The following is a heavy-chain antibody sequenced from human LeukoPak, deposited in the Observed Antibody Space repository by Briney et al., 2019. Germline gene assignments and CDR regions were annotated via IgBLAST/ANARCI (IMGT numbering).Heavy chain of an antibody. CDR2: INPNSGDT. CDR1: GYTFTGYY. J-gene: IGHJ4*02. Sequence: GASVNVSCKASGYTFTGYYMHWVRQAPGQGLEWMGWINPNSGDTNYAQKFQGRVTMTRDTSISTAYMELSRLTSDDTAVYYCARDAIVRDYSNSDYWGQGTLVTVSS. D-gene: IGHD4-11*01. CDR3: ARDAIVRDYSNSDY. V-gene: IGHV1-2*02.